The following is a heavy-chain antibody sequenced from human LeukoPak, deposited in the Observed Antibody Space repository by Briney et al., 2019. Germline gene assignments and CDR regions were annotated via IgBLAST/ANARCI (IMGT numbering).Heavy chain of an antibody. V-gene: IGHV3-30*02. J-gene: IGHJ4*02. D-gene: IGHD6-19*01. CDR3: ARDFGARGWFDY. CDR1: GFTFSSYG. CDR2: IRYDGSNK. Sequence: GGSLRLSCAASGFTFSSYGMHWVRQAPGKGLEWVAFIRYDGSNKYYADSVKGRFTISRDNAKNSLYLQMNSLRAEDTAVYYCARDFGARGWFDYWGQGTLVTVSS.